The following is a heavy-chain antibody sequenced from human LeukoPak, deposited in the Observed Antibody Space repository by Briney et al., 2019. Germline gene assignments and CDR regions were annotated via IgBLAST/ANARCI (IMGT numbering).Heavy chain of an antibody. J-gene: IGHJ5*02. Sequence: SETLSLTCAVSGYSISSGYYWGWIRQPPGQGIVWIGYIYHTGSTNYNPSLESRVTISVDTSKNQFSLNLTSVTAADTALYYCARLTHYYDSSGYYCFDPWGQGTLVTVSS. CDR3: ARLTHYYDSSGYYCFDP. V-gene: IGHV4-38-2*01. CDR2: IYHTGST. D-gene: IGHD3-22*01. CDR1: GYSISSGYY.